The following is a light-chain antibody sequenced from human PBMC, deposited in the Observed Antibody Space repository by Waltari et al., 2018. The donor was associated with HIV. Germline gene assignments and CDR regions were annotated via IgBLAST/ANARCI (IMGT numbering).Light chain of an antibody. CDR1: SSNIGAGYD. CDR2: VHS. V-gene: IGLV1-40*01. Sequence: QSVLTQQPSVSGAPGQRVTISCTGSSSNIGAGYDVHWYQQLPGTPPKLPIYVHSNLPSGVPDRFSGSKSGTSASLAITGLQAEDEADYYCQSYDSSLSGVVFGGGTKLTVL. J-gene: IGLJ2*01. CDR3: QSYDSSLSGVV.